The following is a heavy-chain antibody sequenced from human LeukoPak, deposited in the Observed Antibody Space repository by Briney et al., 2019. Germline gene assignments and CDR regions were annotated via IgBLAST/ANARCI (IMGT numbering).Heavy chain of an antibody. D-gene: IGHD6-19*01. CDR2: IFGSGGSP. V-gene: IGHV3-23*01. J-gene: IGHJ4*02. CDR3: AKTTTGYSSGRYPGWPADY. Sequence: GGSLRHSCAAYGFTFNSYAMYWVRQAPGKGLEWVSGIFGSGGSPHYADSVKGRFTISRDNSKNTVYLQMSSLRAEDTAVYYCAKTTTGYSSGRYPGWPADYWGQGSLVTVSS. CDR1: GFTFNSYA.